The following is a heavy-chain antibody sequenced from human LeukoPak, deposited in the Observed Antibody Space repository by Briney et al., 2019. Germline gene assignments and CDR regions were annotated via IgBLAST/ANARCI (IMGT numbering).Heavy chain of an antibody. V-gene: IGHV3-53*01. Sequence: PGGSLRLSCAAPGFTFSSHAMSWVRQAPGKGLEWVSIIYSGGTTYYADSVKGRFTISRDNSKNTLYLQMNSLRPEDTAVYYCARGVITTLDYWGQGTLVTVSS. CDR2: IYSGGTT. CDR1: GFTFSSHA. D-gene: IGHD4-11*01. CDR3: ARGVITTLDY. J-gene: IGHJ4*02.